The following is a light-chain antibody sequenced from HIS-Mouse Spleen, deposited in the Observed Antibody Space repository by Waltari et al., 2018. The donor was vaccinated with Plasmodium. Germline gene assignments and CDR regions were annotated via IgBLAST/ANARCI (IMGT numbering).Light chain of an antibody. CDR1: RRDVGGYNY. CDR3: CSYAGSYNWV. Sequence: QSALTQPRSVSGSPGQSVTISCTGTRRDVGGYNYVSWYQQHPGKAPKLMIYDVSKRPSGVPDRFSGSKSGNTASLTISGLQAEDEADYYCCSYAGSYNWVFGGGTKLTVL. CDR2: DVS. J-gene: IGLJ3*02. V-gene: IGLV2-11*01.